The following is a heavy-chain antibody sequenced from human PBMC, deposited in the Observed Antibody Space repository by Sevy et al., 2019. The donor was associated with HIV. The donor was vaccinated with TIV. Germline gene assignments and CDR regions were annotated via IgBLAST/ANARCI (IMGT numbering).Heavy chain of an antibody. J-gene: IGHJ3*02. CDR1: GGSISIDNYS. V-gene: IGHV4-39*01. CDR3: ARPRGAFDI. CDR2: IYNSGST. Sequence: SETLSLTCSVSGGSISIDNYSGGWIRQPPGRGREWVGSIYNSGSTYYNMSLKSRATISVDTSKNQFSLKLSSVTAADTAVYYCARPRGAFDIWGQGTMVTVSS.